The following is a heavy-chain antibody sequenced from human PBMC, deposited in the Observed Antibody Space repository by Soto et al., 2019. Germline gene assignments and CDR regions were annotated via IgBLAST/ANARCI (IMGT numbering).Heavy chain of an antibody. J-gene: IGHJ5*02. CDR1: GYTFTSYG. CDR3: ARGSIHLGELSYNWFDP. Sequence: ASVKVSCKASGYTFTSYGISWVRQAPGQGLEWMGWISAYNGNTNYAQKLQGRVTMTTDTSTSTAHMELRSLRSDDTAVYYCARGSIHLGELSYNWFDPWGQGTLVTVSS. CDR2: ISAYNGNT. D-gene: IGHD3-16*02. V-gene: IGHV1-18*01.